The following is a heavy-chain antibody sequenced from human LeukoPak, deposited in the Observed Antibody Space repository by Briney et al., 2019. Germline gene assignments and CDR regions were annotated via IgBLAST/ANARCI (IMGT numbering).Heavy chain of an antibody. Sequence: GGSLRLSCAASGFTFTTYSMNWVRQAPGKGLQWVSYISSSSSTIYYADSVQGRFTISRGNAKSSLYLQMNSLRDEDTAVYYCARDKYGDYVHDYWGQGTLVTVSS. CDR1: GFTFTTYS. V-gene: IGHV3-48*02. D-gene: IGHD4-17*01. CDR3: ARDKYGDYVHDY. J-gene: IGHJ4*02. CDR2: ISSSSSTI.